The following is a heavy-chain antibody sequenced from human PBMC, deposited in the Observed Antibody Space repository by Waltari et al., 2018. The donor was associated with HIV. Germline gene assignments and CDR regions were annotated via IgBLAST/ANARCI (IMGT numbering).Heavy chain of an antibody. J-gene: IGHJ4*02. Sequence: EEQLVESGGGLVPPGGSLRLSCAASGFTFSANWMHGVRQVPGTGLVWVSHSNSDGSDTLTADSVKGRFTISRDNAKNTLYLQMNSLRPEDTAVYYCVKGAPFDYWGQGALVAVSS. CDR3: VKGAPFDY. CDR1: GFTFSANW. CDR2: SNSDGSDT. V-gene: IGHV3-74*03.